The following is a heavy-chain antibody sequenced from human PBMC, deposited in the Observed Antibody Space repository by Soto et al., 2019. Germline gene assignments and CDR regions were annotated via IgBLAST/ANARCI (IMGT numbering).Heavy chain of an antibody. CDR2: TDGGKDNA. Sequence: QVQLVQSAADVKKPGASVKVSCQASGYNFTQSSIYWVRQAPGQRLEWMGWTDGGKDNARYSQKFQGRVTITQSSSAKTVFMELSCLRSENTAVHCCARVGYFDSDGFPTAYDYWGQGTLVNVSS. V-gene: IGHV1-3*01. J-gene: IGHJ4*02. D-gene: IGHD3-22*01. CDR1: GYNFTQSS. CDR3: ARVGYFDSDGFPTAYDY.